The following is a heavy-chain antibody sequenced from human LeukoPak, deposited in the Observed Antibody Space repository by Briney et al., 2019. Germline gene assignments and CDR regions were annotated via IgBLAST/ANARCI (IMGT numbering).Heavy chain of an antibody. V-gene: IGHV1-69*01. J-gene: IGHJ3*02. CDR1: GGTFSSYA. CDR2: IIPIFGTA. CDR3: AFVPLWSMKNDAFDI. D-gene: IGHD2-21*01. Sequence: GSSVKVSCKASGGTFSSYAISWVRQAPGQGLEWMGGIIPIFGTANYAQKFQGRVTITADESTSTAYMELSSLRSEDTAVYYCAFVPLWSMKNDAFDIWGQGTMVTVSS.